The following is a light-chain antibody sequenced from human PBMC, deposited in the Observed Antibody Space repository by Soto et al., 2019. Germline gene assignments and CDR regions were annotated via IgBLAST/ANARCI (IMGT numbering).Light chain of an antibody. J-gene: IGKJ2*01. V-gene: IGKV1-27*01. CDR3: QKYNPALPLYT. Sequence: DIQMTQSPSSLSASVGDRVTITCRASQGISNYLAWYQQKPGKVPRLLIYAASTLQSGVPSRFSGSGSGTDFSLTISSLQPEDVATYYCQKYNPALPLYTFGQGTKLEIK. CDR1: QGISNY. CDR2: AAS.